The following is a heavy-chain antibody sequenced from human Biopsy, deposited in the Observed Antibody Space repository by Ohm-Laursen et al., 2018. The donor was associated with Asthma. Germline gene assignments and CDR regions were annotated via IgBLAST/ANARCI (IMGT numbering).Heavy chain of an antibody. CDR3: AKDRDYDILTGPPGFDY. CDR2: ISYDGSNK. CDR1: GFTFSSYA. D-gene: IGHD3-9*01. Sequence: SLRLSCTASGFTFSSYAMHWVRQAPGKGLEWVAVISYDGSNKYYADSVKGRFTISRDNSKNTLYLQMNSLRAEDTAVYYCAKDRDYDILTGPPGFDYWGQGTLVTVSS. J-gene: IGHJ4*02. V-gene: IGHV3-30-3*01.